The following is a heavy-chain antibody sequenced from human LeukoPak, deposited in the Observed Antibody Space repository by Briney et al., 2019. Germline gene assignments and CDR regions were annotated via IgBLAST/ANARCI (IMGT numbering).Heavy chain of an antibody. D-gene: IGHD1-1*01. Sequence: QAGGSLRLSCAASGFTFSSYWMSWVRQAPGKGLEWVANIKQDGSEKYYVDSVKGRFTISRDNAKNSLYLQMNSLRAEDTAVYYCARAGTRHDGHNWFDPWGQGPLVTVSS. CDR1: GFTFSSYW. CDR3: ARAGTRHDGHNWFDP. V-gene: IGHV3-7*03. CDR2: IKQDGSEK. J-gene: IGHJ5*02.